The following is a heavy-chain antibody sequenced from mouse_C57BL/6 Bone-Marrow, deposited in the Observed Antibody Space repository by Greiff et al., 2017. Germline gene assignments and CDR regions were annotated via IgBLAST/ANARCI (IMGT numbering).Heavy chain of an antibody. D-gene: IGHD1-1*01. V-gene: IGHV1-15*01. J-gene: IGHJ1*03. Sequence: QVQLQQSGAELVRPGASVTLSCKASGYTFTDYEMHWVKQTPVHGLEWIGAIDPETGGTAYNQKFKGKAILTADKSSSTAYMELRSLTSEDSAVYYGTRGGYYGSSYGYFDVWGTGTTVTVSS. CDR2: IDPETGGT. CDR1: GYTFTDYE. CDR3: TRGGYYGSSYGYFDV.